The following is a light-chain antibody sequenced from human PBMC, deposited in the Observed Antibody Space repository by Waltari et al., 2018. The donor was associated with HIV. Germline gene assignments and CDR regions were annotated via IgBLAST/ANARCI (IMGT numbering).Light chain of an antibody. CDR2: DVN. V-gene: IGLV2-14*03. J-gene: IGLJ2*01. Sequence: QSALTPPASVSGSPGQSLTISCTGTSSDIGGYNYFSWYQQHPGKAPKLMLYDVNNRPSGVSNRFSGSKTGNTASLTSSGLQAEDEAAYYCSSNTSSSNLVVFGGGTKLTVL. CDR3: SSNTSSSNLVV. CDR1: SSDIGGYNY.